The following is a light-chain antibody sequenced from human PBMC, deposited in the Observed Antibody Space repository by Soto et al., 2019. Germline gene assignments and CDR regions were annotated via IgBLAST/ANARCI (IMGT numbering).Light chain of an antibody. CDR3: QQSYNVPLT. Sequence: DIQMTQSPSSLSASVGDRVTITCRASQTIDKYLNWYQEKPGKAPKLLIYTTSTLQSEVPSRFSGSGSETDFTLTISSLQPEDFATYYCQQSYNVPLTFGVGTKVEIK. CDR1: QTIDKY. J-gene: IGKJ4*01. CDR2: TTS. V-gene: IGKV1-39*01.